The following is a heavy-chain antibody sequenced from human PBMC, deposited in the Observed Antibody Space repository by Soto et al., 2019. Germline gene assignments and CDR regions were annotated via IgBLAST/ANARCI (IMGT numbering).Heavy chain of an antibody. D-gene: IGHD2-15*01. CDR1: GFTFRNYN. CDR3: AIDCGYGYGMDV. V-gene: IGHV3-48*01. Sequence: GGSLRLSCAASGFTFRNYNMNWVRQAPGKGLEWLSYISGASGTIHYADSMQGRFTISRDNAKNSLYLQLNSLRAEDTAIYYWAIDCGYGYGMDVWGQGSTVTVSS. CDR2: ISGASGTI. J-gene: IGHJ6*01.